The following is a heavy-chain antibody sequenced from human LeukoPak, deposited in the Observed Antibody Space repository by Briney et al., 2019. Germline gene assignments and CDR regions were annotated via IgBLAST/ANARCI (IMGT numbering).Heavy chain of an antibody. CDR2: IKSKSDGGTT. Sequence: GGSLRLSCAASGFTFSNAWMNWVRQVPGKGLEWVGHIKSKSDGGTTDYAAPVKGRFTISRDDSKNTLYLQMNSLEPEDIAVYYCTAPRGPRNGYYLSDYWGQGTLVTVSS. D-gene: IGHD3-22*01. V-gene: IGHV3-15*01. CDR1: GFTFSNAW. CDR3: TAPRGPRNGYYLSDY. J-gene: IGHJ4*02.